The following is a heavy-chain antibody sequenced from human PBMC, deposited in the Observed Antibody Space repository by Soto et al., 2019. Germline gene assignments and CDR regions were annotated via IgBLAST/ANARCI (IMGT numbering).Heavy chain of an antibody. J-gene: IGHJ4*02. CDR2: ISAYNGDT. Sequence: QVQLVQSEADVKKPGASVKVSCKASGYTFTHYGISWVRQAPGQGLEWMGWISAYNGDTDYAQKVQGRVSVTTDTSTNTAYMELRSLRSDDTAVYYCARAPPSMPWDYWGQGTLVNVSS. V-gene: IGHV1-18*01. D-gene: IGHD2-2*01. CDR1: GYTFTHYG. CDR3: ARAPPSMPWDY.